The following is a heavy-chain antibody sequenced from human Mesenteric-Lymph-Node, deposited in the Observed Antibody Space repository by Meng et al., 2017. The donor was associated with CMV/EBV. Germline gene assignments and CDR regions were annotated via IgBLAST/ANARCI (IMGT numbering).Heavy chain of an antibody. CDR1: GFTFSSYD. CDR2: IRSEAYRGIT. Sequence: GESLKISCASSGFTFSSYDMTWVRQAPGKGLGWVGFIRSEAYRGITAYAASVKGRFTISRDGSKSISHLQMTSLQNEDKAVYYSTRDLHSRTGGASDIWGQGTMVTVSS. D-gene: IGHD1-14*01. J-gene: IGHJ3*02. CDR3: TRDLHSRTGGASDI. V-gene: IGHV3-49*04.